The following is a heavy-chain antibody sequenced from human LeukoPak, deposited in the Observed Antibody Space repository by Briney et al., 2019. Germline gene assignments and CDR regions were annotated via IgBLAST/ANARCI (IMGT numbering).Heavy chain of an antibody. CDR1: GFTFSTHD. CDR2: INSRSSTI. D-gene: IGHD3-3*01. Sequence: PGGSLRLSCAASGFTFSTHDVNWVRQAPGKGLEWVSFINSRSSTIYYADSVKGRFTISRDNARNSLYLQMNSLRAEDTAVYYCARSDYDFWSGFPPPDSWGQGTLVTVSS. J-gene: IGHJ4*02. CDR3: ARSDYDFWSGFPPPDS. V-gene: IGHV3-48*04.